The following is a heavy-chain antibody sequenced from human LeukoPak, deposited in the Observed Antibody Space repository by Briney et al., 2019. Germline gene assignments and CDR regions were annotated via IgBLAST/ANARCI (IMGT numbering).Heavy chain of an antibody. CDR2: ISSSSSTI. D-gene: IGHD3-10*01. J-gene: IGHJ6*03. V-gene: IGHV3-48*01. CDR1: GFTFSSYS. Sequence: GGSLRLSCAASGFTFSSYSMNWVRQAPGKGLEWVSYISSSSSTIYYADSVKGRFTISRDNAKNSLYLQMNSLRAEDTAVYYCAGEPPPYYYGSGGERYYHYYYYMDVWGKGTTVTVSS. CDR3: AGEPPPYYYGSGGERYYHYYYYMDV.